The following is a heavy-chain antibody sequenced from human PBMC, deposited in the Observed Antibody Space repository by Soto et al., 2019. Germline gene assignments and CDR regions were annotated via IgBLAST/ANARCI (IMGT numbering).Heavy chain of an antibody. J-gene: IGHJ5*02. CDR3: ARDQSGIGWYVDWFDP. CDR2: MNPNSGNT. CDR1: GYTFTSYD. Sequence: ASVKVSCKASGYTFTSYDINWVRQATGQGLEWMGWMNPNSGNTGYAQKFQGRVTMTRNTSISTAYMELTSLTSEDSAVYYCARDQSGIGWYVDWFDPWGQGTLVTVSS. V-gene: IGHV1-8*01. D-gene: IGHD6-19*01.